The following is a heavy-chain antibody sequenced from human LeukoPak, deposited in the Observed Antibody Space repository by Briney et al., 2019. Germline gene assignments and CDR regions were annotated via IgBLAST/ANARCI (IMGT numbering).Heavy chain of an antibody. J-gene: IGHJ3*02. CDR2: INQDGSEK. CDR1: GFPFNNYG. V-gene: IGHV3-7*01. CDR3: ARYCSSTTCHDAFDI. Sequence: GGSLRLSCAASGFPFNNYGMTWVRQAPGKGLEWVANINQDGSEKYYVDSVKGRFTISRDNAKKSLYLQLNSLRAEDTAVYYCARYCSSTTCHDAFDIWGQGTMVTVSS. D-gene: IGHD2-2*01.